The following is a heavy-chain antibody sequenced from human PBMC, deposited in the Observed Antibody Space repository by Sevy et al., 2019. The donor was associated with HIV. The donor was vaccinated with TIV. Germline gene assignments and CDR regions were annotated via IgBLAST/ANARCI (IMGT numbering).Heavy chain of an antibody. Sequence: GGSLRLSCTASGFTFGDYAMSWFRQAPGKGLEWVGFIRSKAYGGTTEYAASVKGRFTISRDDSKSIAYLQMNSLKTEDTAVYYCTRDSQGVYSGHDTFDYWVQGTLVTVSS. CDR1: GFTFGDYA. CDR3: TRDSQGVYSGHDTFDY. V-gene: IGHV3-49*03. CDR2: IRSKAYGGTT. J-gene: IGHJ4*02. D-gene: IGHD5-12*01.